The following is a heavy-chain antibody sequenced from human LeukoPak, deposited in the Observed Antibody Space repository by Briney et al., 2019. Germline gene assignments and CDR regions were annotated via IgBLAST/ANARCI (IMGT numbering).Heavy chain of an antibody. V-gene: IGHV4-38-2*01. CDR3: ARHGDYCSSTSCFPKTNYYYYYMDV. Sequence: PSETLSLTCAVSGYSISSGYYWGWIRQPPGKGLKWIGSIYHSGSTYYNPSLKSRVTISVDTSKNQFSLKLSSVTAADTAVYYCARHGDYCSSTSCFPKTNYYYYYMDVWGKGTTVTVSS. CDR2: IYHSGST. J-gene: IGHJ6*03. CDR1: GYSISSGYY. D-gene: IGHD2-2*01.